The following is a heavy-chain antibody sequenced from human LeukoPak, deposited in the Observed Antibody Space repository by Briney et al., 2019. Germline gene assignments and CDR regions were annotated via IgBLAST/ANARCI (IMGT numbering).Heavy chain of an antibody. CDR2: INPNSGGT. V-gene: IGHV1-2*02. D-gene: IGHD4-17*01. CDR3: ARDDVTTGGAIDY. CDR1: GYTFTGYY. J-gene: IGHJ4*02. Sequence: ASVKVSCKASGYTFTGYYMHWVRQAPGQGLEWMGWINPNSGGTNYAQKFQGRVTMTRDTAISTAYMELSRLRSDDTAVYYCARDDVTTGGAIDYWGQGTLVTVSS.